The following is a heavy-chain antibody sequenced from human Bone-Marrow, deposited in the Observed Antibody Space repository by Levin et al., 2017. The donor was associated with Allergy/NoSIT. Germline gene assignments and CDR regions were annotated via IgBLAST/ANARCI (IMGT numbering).Heavy chain of an antibody. CDR3: ARDLGRSITGRGFDY. CDR1: GGSLSRYY. D-gene: IGHD6-6*01. CDR2: IFSGGST. J-gene: IGHJ4*02. V-gene: IGHV4-59*01. Sequence: SETLSLTCTVSGGSLSRYYWNWIRQPPGKGLEWIGYIFSGGSTNYNPSLKSRVTISVDTSKNQFTLKLSSVTAADTAMYYCARDLGRSITGRGFDYWGQGILVTVSS.